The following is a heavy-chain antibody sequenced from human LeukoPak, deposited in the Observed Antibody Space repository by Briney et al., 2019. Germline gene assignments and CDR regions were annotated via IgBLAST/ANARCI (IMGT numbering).Heavy chain of an antibody. CDR2: ITATGSGT. Sequence: GGSLRLSCAASGFTFSTYTMSWVRQAPGKGREWVSHITATGSGTFYADSVKGRFTVSRDSVKNSLYLQLNSLGDEDTAIYYCARERAGYYFDYWGQGTLVTVSS. CDR3: ARERAGYYFDY. J-gene: IGHJ4*02. V-gene: IGHV3-48*02. CDR1: GFTFSTYT.